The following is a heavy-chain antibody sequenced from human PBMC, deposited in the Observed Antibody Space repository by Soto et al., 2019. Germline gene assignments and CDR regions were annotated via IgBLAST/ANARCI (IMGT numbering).Heavy chain of an antibody. J-gene: IGHJ6*02. CDR1: GYTFSSYY. V-gene: IGHV1-46*01. Sequence: VSSVKVSCKASGYTFSSYYLHWVRQAPAQGLEWMGIINPSGATTSYTQKCHARVTMTRDTSTSTVSMELSSLSSQDTAVYDWASEWYSSSSGGLWGYCYYGMDVWGQATTVTVSS. CDR2: INPSGATT. D-gene: IGHD6-6*01. CDR3: ASEWYSSSSGGLWGYCYYGMDV.